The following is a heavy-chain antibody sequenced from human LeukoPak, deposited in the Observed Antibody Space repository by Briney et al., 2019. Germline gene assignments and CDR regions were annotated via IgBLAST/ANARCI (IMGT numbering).Heavy chain of an antibody. V-gene: IGHV3-48*01. CDR1: GFTFRSYE. J-gene: IGHJ4*02. CDR2: IDSGRGSST. D-gene: IGHD3-22*01. Sequence: SGGSLRLSCAASGFTFRSYEMNWVRQAPGKGLEWVSYIDSGRGSSTNYADSVKGRFTISRDNAKNSLYLQMNSLRAEDTAVYYCARDKYYYDSSGGGYYFDYWGQGTLVTVSS. CDR3: ARDKYYYDSSGGGYYFDY.